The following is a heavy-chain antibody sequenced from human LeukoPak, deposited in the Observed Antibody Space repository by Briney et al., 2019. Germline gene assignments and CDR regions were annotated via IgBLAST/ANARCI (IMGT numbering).Heavy chain of an antibody. Sequence: GGSLRLSCAASGFTVSSNYMSWVPQAPGKGLEWVSVIYSGGSTYYANSVKGRFTISRDNSKNTLYLQMNSLRAEDTAVYYCARDNAVPGRGYYFDYWGRGTLVTVSS. V-gene: IGHV3-53*01. J-gene: IGHJ4*02. D-gene: IGHD6-19*01. CDR3: ARDNAVPGRGYYFDY. CDR2: IYSGGST. CDR1: GFTVSSNY.